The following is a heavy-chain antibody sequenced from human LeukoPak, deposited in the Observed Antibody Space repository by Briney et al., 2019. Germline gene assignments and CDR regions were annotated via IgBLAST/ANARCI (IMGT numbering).Heavy chain of an antibody. J-gene: IGHJ4*02. Sequence: KPSETLSLTCAVYGGSFSGYYWSWIRQPPGKGLGWIGEINHSGSTNYNPSLKSRVTISVDTSKNQFSLKLSSVTAADTAAYYCARLSSGWYALDYWGQGTLVTVSS. D-gene: IGHD6-19*01. CDR2: INHSGST. CDR1: GGSFSGYY. V-gene: IGHV4-34*01. CDR3: ARLSSGWYALDY.